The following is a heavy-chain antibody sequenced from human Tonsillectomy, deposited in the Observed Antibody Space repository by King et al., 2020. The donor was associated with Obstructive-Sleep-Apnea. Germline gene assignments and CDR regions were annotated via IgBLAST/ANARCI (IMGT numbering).Heavy chain of an antibody. Sequence: VQLVESGGGLVKPGGSLRLSCAASGFTFSDYYMSWIRQAPGKGLEWVSYISSSSTYTNYADSAKGRFTISRDNAKNSLYLQMNSLRAEDTAVYYCARDRDSSGYYFFDYWGQGTLVTVSS. CDR2: ISSSSTYT. J-gene: IGHJ4*02. CDR1: GFTFSDYY. D-gene: IGHD3-22*01. CDR3: ARDRDSSGYYFFDY. V-gene: IGHV3-11*06.